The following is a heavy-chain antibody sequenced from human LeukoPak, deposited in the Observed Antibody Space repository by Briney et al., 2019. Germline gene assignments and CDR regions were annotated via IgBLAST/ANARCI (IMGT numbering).Heavy chain of an antibody. J-gene: IGHJ4*02. V-gene: IGHV1-18*01. CDR1: GYTFTSYG. CDR2: ISTHSGNT. Sequence: ASVKASCKASGYTFTSYGVTWVRQAPGQGLEWMGWISTHSGNTNYAQKVQGRVTMTTDTSTSTAYMELRSLRSDDTAVYYCARDSNNYDSSGHDYWGQGTLVTVSS. D-gene: IGHD3-22*01. CDR3: ARDSNNYDSSGHDY.